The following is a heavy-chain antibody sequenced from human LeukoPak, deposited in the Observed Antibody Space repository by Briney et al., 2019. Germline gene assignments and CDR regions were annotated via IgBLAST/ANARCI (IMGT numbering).Heavy chain of an antibody. V-gene: IGHV3-7*01. CDR1: GFTFSDYW. Sequence: GGSLRLSCAASGFTFSDYWMTRVRQAPGKGLEWVATIKQDGSQKHYGDSVKGRFTISRDNAKNSMYLQMNSLRADDTAVYYCTSPPLGYCSSTTCRFDYWGQGTLVTVSS. CDR3: TSPPLGYCSSTTCRFDY. J-gene: IGHJ4*02. D-gene: IGHD2-2*03. CDR2: IKQDGSQK.